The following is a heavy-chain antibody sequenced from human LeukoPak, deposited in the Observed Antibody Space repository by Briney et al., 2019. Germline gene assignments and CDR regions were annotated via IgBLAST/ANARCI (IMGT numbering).Heavy chain of an antibody. CDR2: ILYSGTTT. CDR3: ARVGYWNDLVY. V-gene: IGHV4-61*08. CDR1: GGSISSGGYS. D-gene: IGHD1-1*01. J-gene: IGHJ4*02. Sequence: PSETLSLTCAVYGGSISSGGYSWSWIRQTPGKGLEWIGYILYSGTTTNYNPSLKSRVTISVDTSKNQFSLKLSSVTAADTAVYYCARVGYWNDLVYWGQGTLVTVSS.